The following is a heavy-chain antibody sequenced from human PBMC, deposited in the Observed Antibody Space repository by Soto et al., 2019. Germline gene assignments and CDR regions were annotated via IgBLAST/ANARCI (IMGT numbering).Heavy chain of an antibody. CDR1: GFTFSNYA. V-gene: IGHV3-23*01. D-gene: IGHD3-16*01. CDR3: AKAYFVWSSEQPYYFDY. CDR2: ISGSGGRS. J-gene: IGHJ4*02. Sequence: EVQPLDSGGGLVQPGGSLRLSCAASGFTFSNYAMTWVRQGPGKGLEWFSGISGSGGRSYYADSVKGRFTISRDNSKTSLYLQMNSLRAEDTAVYYCAKAYFVWSSEQPYYFDYWGQGTLVTVSS.